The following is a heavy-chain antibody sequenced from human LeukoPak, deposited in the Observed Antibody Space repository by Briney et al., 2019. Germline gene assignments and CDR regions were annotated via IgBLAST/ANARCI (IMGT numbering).Heavy chain of an antibody. J-gene: IGHJ4*02. D-gene: IGHD6-19*01. Sequence: GVSLRLSCAASGFTFSSYSMNWVRQAPGKGLEWVSYISTSSGTIYYADSVKGRFTISRDNAKNSLYLQMNSLRDEDTAVYYCARTLTGMAVAGPKGFDYWGQGSLVTVSS. V-gene: IGHV3-48*02. CDR3: ARTLTGMAVAGPKGFDY. CDR1: GFTFSSYS. CDR2: ISTSSGTI.